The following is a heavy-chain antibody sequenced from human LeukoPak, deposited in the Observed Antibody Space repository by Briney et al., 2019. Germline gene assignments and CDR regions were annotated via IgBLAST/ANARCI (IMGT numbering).Heavy chain of an antibody. V-gene: IGHV3-53*01. J-gene: IGHJ4*02. CDR3: ARGELELLAGDY. CDR1: GFPVSSNY. Sequence: GGSLSLSCAASGFPVSSNYMSWVRQAPGKGLEWVSVIYSGGSTYYADSVKGRFTISRDNSKNTLYLQMNSLRAEDTAVYYCARGELELLAGDYWGQGTLVTVSS. CDR2: IYSGGST. D-gene: IGHD1-7*01.